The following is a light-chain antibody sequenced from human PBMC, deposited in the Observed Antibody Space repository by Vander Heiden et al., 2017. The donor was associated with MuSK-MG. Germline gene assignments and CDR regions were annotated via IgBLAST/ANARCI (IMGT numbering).Light chain of an antibody. Sequence: EIVMTQSPATLSVSPGERATLSCRADQSVSSSLAWWQQKPGQAPRILIYGASTRTARVPAEFSSSRSGAKFTLTISSLQSEDFAVYYYRQYNGWPPYTFGQGTKLEI. J-gene: IGKJ2*01. CDR3: RQYNGWPPYT. CDR2: GAS. CDR1: QSVSSS. V-gene: IGKV3-15*01.